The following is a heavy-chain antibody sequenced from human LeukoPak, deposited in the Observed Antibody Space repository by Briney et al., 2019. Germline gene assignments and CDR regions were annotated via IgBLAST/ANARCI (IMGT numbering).Heavy chain of an antibody. D-gene: IGHD3-9*01. CDR1: GFTVSSYW. CDR2: INSDGSST. CDR3: GRELDWLPTLDY. Sequence: GGSLRLSCAASGFTVSSYWMHWVRQAPGKGLVWVSRINSDGSSTRYADSVKGRFTISRDNAKNTLYLQMNSLRAEDTAVYYCGRELDWLPTLDYWGQGTLVTVSS. J-gene: IGHJ4*02. V-gene: IGHV3-74*01.